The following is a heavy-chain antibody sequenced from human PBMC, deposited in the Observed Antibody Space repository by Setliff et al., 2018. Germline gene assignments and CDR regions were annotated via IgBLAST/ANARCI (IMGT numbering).Heavy chain of an antibody. Sequence: SVKVSCKASGYTFTSYGISWVRQAPGQGLEWMGWISAYNGNTNYAQKLQGRVTMTTDTSTSTAYMELRSLRSDDTAVYYCAREASGTVVTYYFDYWGQGTLVTVSS. CDR2: ISAYNGNT. J-gene: IGHJ4*02. CDR3: AREASGTVVTYYFDY. CDR1: GYTFTSYG. V-gene: IGHV1-18*01. D-gene: IGHD2-21*02.